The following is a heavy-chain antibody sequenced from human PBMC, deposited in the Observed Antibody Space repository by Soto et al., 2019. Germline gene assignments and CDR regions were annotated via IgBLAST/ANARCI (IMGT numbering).Heavy chain of an antibody. V-gene: IGHV1-69*02. D-gene: IGHD3-3*01. CDR2: IIPILGIA. J-gene: IGHJ4*02. CDR3: ARGIFGVVPDDC. CDR1: GGTFSSYT. Sequence: QVQLVQSGAEVKKPGSSVKVSCKASGGTFSSYTISWVRQAPGQGLEWMGRIIPILGIANYAQKFQGRVTITADKSTSTAYMELSSLRSEDTAVYYCARGIFGVVPDDCWGQGTLVTVSS.